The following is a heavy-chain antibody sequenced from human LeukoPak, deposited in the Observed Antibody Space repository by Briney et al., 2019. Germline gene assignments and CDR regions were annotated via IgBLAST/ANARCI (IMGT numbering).Heavy chain of an antibody. D-gene: IGHD4-17*01. Sequence: ASVKVSCKASGYTFTSYGISWVRQAPGQGLEWMGWISAYNGNTNYAQKLQGRVTMTTDTSTSTAYMELRSLRSDDTAVYYCALFGWGHDYGDYVLDYWGQGTLVTVSP. V-gene: IGHV1-18*01. CDR3: ALFGWGHDYGDYVLDY. CDR1: GYTFTSYG. CDR2: ISAYNGNT. J-gene: IGHJ4*02.